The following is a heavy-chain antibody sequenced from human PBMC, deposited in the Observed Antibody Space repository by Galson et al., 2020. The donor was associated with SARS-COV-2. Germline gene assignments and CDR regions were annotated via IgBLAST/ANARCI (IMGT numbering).Heavy chain of an antibody. Sequence: GGSLRLSCAASGFILSSYTMNWVRQAPGKGLEWVSLISSSDTIYYADSVKGRFTISRDNAENSLVLQMNSLGDEDTAVYYCARDMYYYDSSGYYKPSYYYGMDVWGQGTTVTVSS. J-gene: IGHJ6*02. CDR2: ISSSDTI. CDR1: GFILSSYT. V-gene: IGHV3-48*02. D-gene: IGHD3-22*01. CDR3: ARDMYYYDSSGYYKPSYYYGMDV.